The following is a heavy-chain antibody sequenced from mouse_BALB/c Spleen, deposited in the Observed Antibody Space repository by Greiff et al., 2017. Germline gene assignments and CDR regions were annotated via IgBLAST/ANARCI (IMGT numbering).Heavy chain of an antibody. J-gene: IGHJ2*01. Sequence: EVMLVESGGGLVKPGGSLKLSCAASGFTFSSYAMSWVRQTPEKRLEWFASISSGGSTYYPARVMGRFTISRDNARNILSLQMSSLRSADTAIYYCAIVYYYGRSYSFDYWGQGTTLTVSS. V-gene: IGHV5-6-5*01. CDR1: GFTFSSYA. CDR3: AIVYYYGRSYSFDY. D-gene: IGHD1-1*01. CDR2: ISSGGST.